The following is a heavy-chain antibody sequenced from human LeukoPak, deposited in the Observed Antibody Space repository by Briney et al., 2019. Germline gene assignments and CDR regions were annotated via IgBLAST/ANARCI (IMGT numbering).Heavy chain of an antibody. CDR3: ARGFGFWSGYYRHFDY. Sequence: GGSLRLSCAASGFTFSIYAMSWVRQAPGKGLEWVSAISGSGGSTYYADSVKGRFTISRDNSKNTLYLQMNSLRAEDTAVYYCARGFGFWSGYYRHFDYWGQGTLVTVSS. CDR2: ISGSGGST. CDR1: GFTFSIYA. V-gene: IGHV3-23*01. J-gene: IGHJ4*02. D-gene: IGHD3-3*01.